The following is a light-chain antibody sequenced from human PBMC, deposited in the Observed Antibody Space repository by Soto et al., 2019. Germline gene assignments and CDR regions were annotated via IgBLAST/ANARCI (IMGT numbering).Light chain of an antibody. V-gene: IGLV2-23*01. Sequence: QSALTQPASVSGSHGQSITISCTGTSSDVGSYNLVSWYQQHPGKSPKLMMYEGSKRPSGVSNRFSGSKSGNTASLTISVLQAEDEADYYCCSYACSRPVVFGGGTKLTVL. J-gene: IGLJ2*01. CDR1: SSDVGSYNL. CDR3: CSYACSRPVV. CDR2: EGS.